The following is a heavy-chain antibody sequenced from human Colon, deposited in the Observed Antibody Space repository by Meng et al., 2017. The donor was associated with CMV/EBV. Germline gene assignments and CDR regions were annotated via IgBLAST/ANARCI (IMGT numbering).Heavy chain of an antibody. CDR2: IYADGNT. D-gene: IGHD3-16*01. Sequence: GGSLRLSCEASDLTVSNNYMTWVRQTPGKGLECVSVIYADGNTYYADSVKGRFTISRDSFKNTLDLHLTGLRAEDTAVYYCARSRKLRPWGQGTLVTVSS. CDR3: ARSRKLRP. V-gene: IGHV3-53*01. J-gene: IGHJ5*02. CDR1: DLTVSNNY.